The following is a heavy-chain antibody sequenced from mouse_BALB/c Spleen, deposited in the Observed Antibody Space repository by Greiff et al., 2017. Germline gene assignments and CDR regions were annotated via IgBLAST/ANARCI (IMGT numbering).Heavy chain of an antibody. CDR3: ARFTTVVDFDV. V-gene: IGHV1-31*01. Sequence: EVQLQQSGPELVKPGASVKISCKASGYSFTGYYMHWVKQSHVKSLEWIGRINPYNGATSYNQNFKDKASLTVDKSSSTAYMELHSLTSEDSAVYYCARFTTVVDFDVWGAGTTVTVSS. CDR2: INPYNGAT. J-gene: IGHJ1*01. CDR1: GYSFTGYY. D-gene: IGHD1-1*01.